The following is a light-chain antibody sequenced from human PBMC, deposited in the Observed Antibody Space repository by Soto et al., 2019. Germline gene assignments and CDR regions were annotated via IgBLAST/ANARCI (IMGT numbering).Light chain of an antibody. CDR3: QQYNSYSIT. J-gene: IGKJ5*01. V-gene: IGKV1-27*01. CDR1: QDIGNS. CDR2: AAS. Sequence: DLQITHSPSSLSASVGDRVTITCRASQDIGNSLAWFQQRPGKVPEILIYAASTLHSGAPSRFSGSGSGTEFTLTISSLQPDDFATYYCQQYNSYSITFGQGTRLEIK.